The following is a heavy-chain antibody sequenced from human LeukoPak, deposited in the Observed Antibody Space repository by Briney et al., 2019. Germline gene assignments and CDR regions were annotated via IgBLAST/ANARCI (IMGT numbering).Heavy chain of an antibody. CDR1: GFTSSSYW. V-gene: IGHV3-7*01. CDR2: IKQDGSEK. CDR3: ARLDRAVAGFFDY. Sequence: GGSLRLSCAASGFTSSSYWMSWVRQAPGKGLEGVANIKQDGSEKYYVDSVKGRFTISRDNAKNSLYLQMNSLRAEDTAVYYCARLDRAVAGFFDYWGQGTLVTVSS. D-gene: IGHD6-19*01. J-gene: IGHJ4*02.